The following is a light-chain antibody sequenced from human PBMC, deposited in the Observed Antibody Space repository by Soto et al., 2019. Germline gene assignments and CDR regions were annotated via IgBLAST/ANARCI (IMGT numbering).Light chain of an antibody. J-gene: IGLJ1*01. Sequence: QSVLTQPASVSGSPGQSITISCTGTSSDVGGYNYVSWYQQHPGKAPKLLIYDVSNRPSGVSNRFSGSKSGNTASLTISGLQAEDEADYYRNSFTSSTTLDVFGTGTKLTVL. V-gene: IGLV2-14*01. CDR3: NSFTSSTTLDV. CDR1: SSDVGGYNY. CDR2: DVS.